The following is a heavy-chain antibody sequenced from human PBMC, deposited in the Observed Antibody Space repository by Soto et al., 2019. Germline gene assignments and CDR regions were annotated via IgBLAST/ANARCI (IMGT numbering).Heavy chain of an antibody. CDR2: ISWNSGSI. D-gene: IGHD4-17*01. V-gene: IGHV3-9*01. Sequence: GGSLRLSCAASGFTFDDYAMHWVRQAPGKGLEWVSGISWNSGSIGYADSVKGRFTISRDNAKNSLYLQMNSLRAEDTALYYCAKDSDYGDYNLYYYYYMDVWGKGTTVTVSS. CDR3: AKDSDYGDYNLYYYYYMDV. CDR1: GFTFDDYA. J-gene: IGHJ6*03.